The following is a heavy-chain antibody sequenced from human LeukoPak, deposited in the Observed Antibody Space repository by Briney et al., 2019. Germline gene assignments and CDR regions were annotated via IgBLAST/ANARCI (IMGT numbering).Heavy chain of an antibody. CDR2: IYYSGST. Sequence: SETLSLTCTVSGGSISSSSYYWGWIRQPPGKGLEWIGSIYYSGSTYYNPSLKSRVTISVDTSKNQFSLKLSSVTAADTAAYYCARLPVAVWFGEYHYWGQGTLVTVSS. V-gene: IGHV4-39*01. J-gene: IGHJ4*02. CDR1: GGSISSSSYY. D-gene: IGHD3-10*01. CDR3: ARLPVAVWFGEYHY.